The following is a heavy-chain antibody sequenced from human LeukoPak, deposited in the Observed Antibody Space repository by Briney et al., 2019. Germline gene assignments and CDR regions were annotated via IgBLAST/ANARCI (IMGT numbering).Heavy chain of an antibody. J-gene: IGHJ4*02. CDR2: ISSSGSTI. CDR3: ATYRQVLLPFES. Sequence: PGGSLRLSCAASGFTFSSYEMNWVRQAPGKGLEWVSYISSSGSTIYYADSVKGRFTISRDNAKNSLHLQMNSLRAEDTAIYYCATYRQVLLPFESWGQGTLVTVSS. V-gene: IGHV3-48*03. D-gene: IGHD2-8*02. CDR1: GFTFSSYE.